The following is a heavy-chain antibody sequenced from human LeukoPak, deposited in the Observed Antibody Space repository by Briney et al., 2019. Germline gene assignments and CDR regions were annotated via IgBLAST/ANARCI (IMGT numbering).Heavy chain of an antibody. Sequence: GGSLRLSCAASGFTFSKYWMHWVRQTPGKGLAWVSRINSEGTSITYADSVEGRFTISRDDSTNTLYLHMSNVKTEDTAVYYCAKHIYGVVSIQQWGQGTLVTVSS. CDR2: INSEGTSI. D-gene: IGHD3-3*01. CDR1: GFTFSKYW. J-gene: IGHJ1*01. V-gene: IGHV3-74*01. CDR3: AKHIYGVVSIQQ.